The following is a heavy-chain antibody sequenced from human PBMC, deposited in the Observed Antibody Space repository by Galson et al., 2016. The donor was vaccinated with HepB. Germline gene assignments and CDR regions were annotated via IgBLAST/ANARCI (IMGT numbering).Heavy chain of an antibody. CDR2: IWSDGSNK. V-gene: IGHV3-33*01. CDR3: ARDQGSGWDWGDY. CDR1: GFTFSNYG. D-gene: IGHD6-19*01. J-gene: IGHJ4*02. Sequence: SLRLSCAASGFTFSNYGIHWVRQAPGKGLEWVAVIWSDGSNKYYADSVKGRFTISRDNSKNTLYVQMNSLRAEDTAVYYCARDQGSGWDWGDYWGQGTLVTVFS.